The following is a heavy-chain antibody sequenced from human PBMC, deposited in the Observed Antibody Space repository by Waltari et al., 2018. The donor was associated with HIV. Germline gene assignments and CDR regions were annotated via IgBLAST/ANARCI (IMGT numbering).Heavy chain of an antibody. CDR2: IYHSGST. Sequence: QVQLQESGPGLVKPLETLSLTCTVSGYSISSGYYWGWIRQPPGKGREWIGSIYHSGSTYYNPSLKSRVTISVDTSKNQFSLKLSSVTAADTAVYYCARGLYDFWSGSLGMVPNWFDPWGQGTLVTVSS. J-gene: IGHJ5*02. CDR1: GYSISSGYY. D-gene: IGHD3-3*01. CDR3: ARGLYDFWSGSLGMVPNWFDP. V-gene: IGHV4-38-2*02.